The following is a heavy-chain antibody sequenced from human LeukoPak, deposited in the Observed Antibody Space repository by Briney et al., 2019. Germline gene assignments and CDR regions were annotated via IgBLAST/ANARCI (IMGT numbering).Heavy chain of an antibody. CDR3: ARAPHSDNWSPYF. J-gene: IGHJ4*02. CDR2: ISESGGNR. D-gene: IGHD1-1*01. V-gene: IGHV3-23*01. CDR1: GFTFSSYA. Sequence: TGGSLRLSCAASGFTFSSYAMSWVRQAPGKGLEWVSVISESGGNRNYADSVKGRFTISRDNSKNTLYLQVSSLRAEDTAVYYCARAPHSDNWSPYFWGQGALVTVSS.